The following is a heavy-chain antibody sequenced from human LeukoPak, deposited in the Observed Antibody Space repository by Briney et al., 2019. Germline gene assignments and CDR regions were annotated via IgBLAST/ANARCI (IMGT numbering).Heavy chain of an antibody. CDR2: IYYSGST. J-gene: IGHJ6*02. CDR3: ARDRLYCGMDV. Sequence: SSQTLSLTCTVSGGSISSGGYYWSWIRQHPGKGLEWIGYIYYSGSTYYNPSLKSRVTILVDTSKNQFSLKLSSVTAAGTAVYYCARDRLYCGMDVWGQGTTVTVSS. CDR1: GGSISSGGYY. V-gene: IGHV4-31*03.